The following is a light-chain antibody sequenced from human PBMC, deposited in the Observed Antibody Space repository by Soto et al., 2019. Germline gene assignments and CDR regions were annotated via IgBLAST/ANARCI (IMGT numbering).Light chain of an antibody. CDR1: SSDVGDYNF. CDR2: DVS. J-gene: IGLJ2*01. CDR3: SSYTSTSTLVV. Sequence: QSALTQPASVSGSPGQSITISCTGTSSDVGDYNFVSWLQQHPGKAPKVMIYDVSDRPSGVSNRFSGSKSGNTASLTISGLQAEDEVDYYCSSYTSTSTLVVFGGGTQLTVL. V-gene: IGLV2-14*01.